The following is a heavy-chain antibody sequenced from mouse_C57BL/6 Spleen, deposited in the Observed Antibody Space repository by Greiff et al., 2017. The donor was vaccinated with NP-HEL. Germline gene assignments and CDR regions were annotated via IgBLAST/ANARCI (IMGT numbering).Heavy chain of an antibody. D-gene: IGHD2-2*01. CDR2: INPNNGGT. CDR1: GYTFTDYN. J-gene: IGHJ2*01. Sequence: EVQLQQSGPELVKPGASVKIPCKASGYTFTDYNMDWVKQSHGKSLEWIGDINPNNGGTIYNQKFKGKATLTVDKSSSTAYMELRSLTSEDTAVYYFARGSYGYDVGYYFDYWGQGTTLTVSS. CDR3: ARGSYGYDVGYYFDY. V-gene: IGHV1-18*01.